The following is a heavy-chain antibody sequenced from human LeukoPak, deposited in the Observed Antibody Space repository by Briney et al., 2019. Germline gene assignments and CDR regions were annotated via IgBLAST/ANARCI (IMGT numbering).Heavy chain of an antibody. J-gene: IGHJ4*02. CDR3: ARNLGYCSSTSCYREPYFDY. CDR2: IYYSGST. V-gene: IGHV4-59*01. D-gene: IGHD2-2*01. CDR1: GGSISSYY. Sequence: PSETLSLTCTVSGGSISSYYWSWIRQPPGKGLEWIGYIYYSGSTNYNPSLKSRVTISVDTSKNQFSLKLSSVTAADTAVYYCARNLGYCSSTSCYREPYFDYRGQGTLVTVSS.